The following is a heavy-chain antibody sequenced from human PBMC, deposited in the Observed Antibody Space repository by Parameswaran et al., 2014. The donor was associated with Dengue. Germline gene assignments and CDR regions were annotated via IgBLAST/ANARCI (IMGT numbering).Heavy chain of an antibody. V-gene: IGHV4-59*01. D-gene: IGHD3-22*01. Sequence: SETLSLTCTVSGGSISSYYWSWIRQPPGKGLEWIGYIYYSGSTNYNPSLKSRVTISVDTSKNQFSLKLSSVTAADTAVYYCARFLGDSSGYYYEDWFDPWGQGTLVTVSS. CDR3: ARFLGDSSGYYYEDWFDP. J-gene: IGHJ5*02. CDR2: IYYSGST. CDR1: GGSISSYY.